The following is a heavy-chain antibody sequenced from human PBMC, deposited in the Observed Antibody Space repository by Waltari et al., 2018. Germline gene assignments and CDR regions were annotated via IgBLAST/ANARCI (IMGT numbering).Heavy chain of an antibody. CDR1: GGTFSSSA. V-gene: IGHV1-69*01. D-gene: IGHD3-9*01. CDR3: ARGDDILTGYFFDY. CDR2: IIPIFGTA. Sequence: QVQLVQSGAEVQKPGSSVKVSCKASGGTFSSSAIRWARQAPGQGLEWMGGIIPIFGTANYAQKFQGRVTITADESTSTAYMELSSLRSEDTAVYYCARGDDILTGYFFDYWGQGTLVTVSS. J-gene: IGHJ4*02.